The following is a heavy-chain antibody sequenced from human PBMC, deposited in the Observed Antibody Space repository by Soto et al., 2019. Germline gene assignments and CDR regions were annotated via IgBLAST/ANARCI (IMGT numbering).Heavy chain of an antibody. J-gene: IGHJ6*03. D-gene: IGHD3-10*01. CDR1: GFSISSGGYY. Sequence: SETLSLTCPVSGFSISSGGYYWSWIRQHPGKGLEWIGYIYYSGSTYYNPSLKSRVTISVDTSKNQFSLKLSSVTAADTAVYYCARVPGTEKYYYYYYMDVWGKGTTVTVSS. V-gene: IGHV4-31*03. CDR2: IYYSGST. CDR3: ARVPGTEKYYYYYYMDV.